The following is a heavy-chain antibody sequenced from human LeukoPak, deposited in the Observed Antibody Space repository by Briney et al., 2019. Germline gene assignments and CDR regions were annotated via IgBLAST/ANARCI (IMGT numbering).Heavy chain of an antibody. J-gene: IGHJ5*02. V-gene: IGHV4-39*01. CDR3: ARQEIGLRSFDP. Sequence: PSETLSLTCTVSGGSISSSSYYWGWIRQPPGTGLEWIGSIYYTGTTHYNPSLKSRVTISVDTSKNQFSLNLSSVTAADTAVYYCARQEIGLRSFDPWGQGTLVTVSS. CDR2: IYYTGTT. D-gene: IGHD3/OR15-3a*01. CDR1: GGSISSSSYY.